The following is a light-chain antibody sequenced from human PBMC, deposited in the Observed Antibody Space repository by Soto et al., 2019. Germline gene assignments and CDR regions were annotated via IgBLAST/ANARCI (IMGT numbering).Light chain of an antibody. V-gene: IGKV3-20*01. J-gene: IGKJ1*01. CDR2: GAS. CDR3: QQYGSLWT. CDR1: QSVSSTY. Sequence: EIVLTQSPGTLSLSPGERATLSCRASQSVSSTYLIWYQQKPGQAPRLLIYGASSRATGIPDRFSGSGSGTDFTLTISRLEPEDFAVYYCQQYGSLWTFGQGTKVDIK.